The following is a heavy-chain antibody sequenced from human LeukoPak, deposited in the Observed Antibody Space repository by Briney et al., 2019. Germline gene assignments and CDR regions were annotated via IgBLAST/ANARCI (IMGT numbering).Heavy chain of an antibody. CDR3: ARFSSGWYNYWFDP. CDR1: GYSISSGYY. Sequence: PSETLSLTCAVSGYSISSGYYWGWIRQPPGKGLEWIGSIYHSGSTYYNPSLKSRVTISVDTSKNQFSPKLSSVTAADTAVYYCARFSSGWYNYWFDPWGQGTLVTVSS. CDR2: IYHSGST. D-gene: IGHD6-19*01. V-gene: IGHV4-38-2*01. J-gene: IGHJ5*02.